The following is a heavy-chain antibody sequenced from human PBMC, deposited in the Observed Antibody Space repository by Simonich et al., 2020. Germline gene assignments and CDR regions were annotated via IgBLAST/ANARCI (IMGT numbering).Heavy chain of an antibody. J-gene: IGHJ2*01. CDR3: ARVEYSSSGYFDL. V-gene: IGHV1-2*02. CDR1: GYTFTGYY. D-gene: IGHD6-6*01. Sequence: QVQLVQSGAEVKKPGASVKVSCKASGYTFTGYYMHWVRQAPGQGLGGVGVINPNSGGTNYAQKFQGRVTMTRDTSISTAYMELSRLRSDDTAVYYCARVEYSSSGYFDLWGRGTLVTVSS. CDR2: INPNSGGT.